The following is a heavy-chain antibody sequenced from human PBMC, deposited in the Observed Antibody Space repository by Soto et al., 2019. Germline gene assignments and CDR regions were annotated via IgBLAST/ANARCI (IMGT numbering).Heavy chain of an antibody. CDR3: AKGITDTGGYYYYSMDV. CDR2: ISGNGGIT. J-gene: IGHJ6*02. V-gene: IGHV3-23*01. CDR1: GFTFSSYA. D-gene: IGHD2-15*01. Sequence: TGGSLRLSCEASGFTFSSYAMSWVRQAPGKGLDWVSVISGNGGITYSADSVKGRFTISRDNSKNTLYLQMNSLRAEDTAVYYCAKGITDTGGYYYYSMDVWGQGTAVTVSS.